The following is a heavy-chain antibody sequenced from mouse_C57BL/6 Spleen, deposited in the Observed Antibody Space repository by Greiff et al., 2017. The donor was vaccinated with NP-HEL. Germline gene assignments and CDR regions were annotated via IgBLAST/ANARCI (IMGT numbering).Heavy chain of an antibody. Sequence: VQLQESGAELVRPGASVKLSCKASGYTFTDYYINWVKQRPGQGLEWIARIYPGSGNTYYNEKFKGKATVTAEKSSSTAYMQLSSLTSEDSAVYFCARDGYFDVWGTGTTVTVSS. CDR2: IYPGSGNT. CDR3: ARDGYFDV. V-gene: IGHV1-76*01. J-gene: IGHJ1*03. CDR1: GYTFTDYY.